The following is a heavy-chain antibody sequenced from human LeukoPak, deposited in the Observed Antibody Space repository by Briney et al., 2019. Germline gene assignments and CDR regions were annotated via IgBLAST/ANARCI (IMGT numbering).Heavy chain of an antibody. J-gene: IGHJ4*02. D-gene: IGHD2-15*01. V-gene: IGHV4-59*11. CDR2: IYYSGST. Sequence: NPSETLSLTCTVSGGSISSHYWSWIRQPPGKGLEWIGYIYYSGSTNYNPSLKSRVTISVDTSKNQFSLKLSSVTAADTAVYYCARESAYCSGGSCYYPFDYWGQGTLATVSS. CDR1: GGSISSHY. CDR3: ARESAYCSGGSCYYPFDY.